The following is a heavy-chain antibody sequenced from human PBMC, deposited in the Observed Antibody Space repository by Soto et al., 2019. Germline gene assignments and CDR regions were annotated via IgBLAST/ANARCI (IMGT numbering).Heavy chain of an antibody. CDR1: GFTFDTYG. CDR2: ISYEGSNT. CDR3: ARVTPGNNLYYFSGLDF. Sequence: QVHLVESGGGVVQPGTSLRLSCVASGFTFDTYGIHWVRQAPGKVLQWVALISYEGSNTYYADSVRGRFTISRDNSKNALYLQMNTLRPEDTGVYYCARVTPGNNLYYFSGLDFWGQGTSVTVSS. J-gene: IGHJ6*02. V-gene: IGHV3-30-3*01. D-gene: IGHD1-1*01.